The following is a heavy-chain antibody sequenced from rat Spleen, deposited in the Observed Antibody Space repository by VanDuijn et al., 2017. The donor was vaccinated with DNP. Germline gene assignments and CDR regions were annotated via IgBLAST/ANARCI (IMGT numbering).Heavy chain of an antibody. CDR1: GFTFSDYW. Sequence: EVQLVESGGDLVQPGGSLKLSCVASGFTFSDYWMTWIRQVPGKGLEWVASIGTSGGSPYYTDSVKGRFTISRDNAKNTLYLQMNSLRSEDTATYFCAREALITTLFDSWGQGVMVTVSS. CDR3: AREALITTLFDS. J-gene: IGHJ2*01. V-gene: IGHV5-31*01. D-gene: IGHD1-10*01. CDR2: IGTSGGSP.